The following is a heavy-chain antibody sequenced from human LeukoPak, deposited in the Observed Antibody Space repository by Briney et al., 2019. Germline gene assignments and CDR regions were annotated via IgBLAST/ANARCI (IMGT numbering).Heavy chain of an antibody. V-gene: IGHV4-4*07. Sequence: SETLSLTCTVSGGSIISYYWNWIRQPAGKGLEWIGHVYPSGSTNSNPSLQSRVTMSVDTSKNQFSLKLTSVTAADTAVYFCARGHNSGWRNFDYWGQGTLVTVSS. D-gene: IGHD6-19*01. CDR3: ARGHNSGWRNFDY. J-gene: IGHJ4*02. CDR2: VYPSGST. CDR1: GGSIISYY.